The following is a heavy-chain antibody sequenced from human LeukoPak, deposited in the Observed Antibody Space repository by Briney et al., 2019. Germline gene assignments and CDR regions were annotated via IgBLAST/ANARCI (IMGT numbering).Heavy chain of an antibody. D-gene: IGHD6-19*01. J-gene: IGHJ3*02. CDR1: GYTFTGYY. CDR2: INPNMGGT. Sequence: VASVKVSCKASGYTFTGYYIHWVGQAPGQGLEWMGWINPNMGGTIYTQKFQGRVTITRDTSISTASMELRRLSSDDTAIYYCEKDLSSSGWTDDFDIWGQGTMVTVSS. CDR3: EKDLSSSGWTDDFDI. V-gene: IGHV1-2*02.